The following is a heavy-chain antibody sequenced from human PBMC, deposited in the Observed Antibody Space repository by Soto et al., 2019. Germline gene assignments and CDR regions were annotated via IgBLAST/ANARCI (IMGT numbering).Heavy chain of an antibody. Sequence: ASVKVSCKASGYTFTSYYMHWVRQAPGQGLEWMGIINPSGGSTSYAQKSQGRVTMTRDTSTSTVYMELSSLRSEDTAVYYCARDQRAYCGGDCYSKHWGQGTLVTVSS. CDR1: GYTFTSYY. J-gene: IGHJ1*01. D-gene: IGHD2-21*02. V-gene: IGHV1-46*01. CDR2: INPSGGST. CDR3: ARDQRAYCGGDCYSKH.